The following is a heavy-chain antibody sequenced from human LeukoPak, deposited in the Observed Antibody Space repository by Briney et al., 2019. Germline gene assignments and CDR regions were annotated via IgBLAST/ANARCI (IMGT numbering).Heavy chain of an antibody. Sequence: SETLSLTCTVSGGSISSSSYYWGWIRQPPGKGLEWIGSIFYSGSTYYNPSLQSRVTISVDTSKNQFSLKLSSVTAADTAVYYCARQSFTMVRGIKWFDPWGQGTLVTVSS. V-gene: IGHV4-39*01. J-gene: IGHJ5*02. D-gene: IGHD3-10*01. CDR2: IFYSGST. CDR3: ARQSFTMVRGIKWFDP. CDR1: GGSISSSSYY.